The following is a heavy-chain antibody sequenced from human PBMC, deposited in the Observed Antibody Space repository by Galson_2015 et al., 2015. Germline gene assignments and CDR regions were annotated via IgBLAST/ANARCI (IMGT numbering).Heavy chain of an antibody. CDR3: ARDLYYYGSGNYYGGDAFDI. CDR2: IYHSGST. J-gene: IGHJ3*02. D-gene: IGHD3-10*01. Sequence: TLSLTCAVSGGSISSSNWWSWVRQPPGKGLEWIGEIYHSGSTNYNPSLKSRVTISVDKSKNQFSLKLSSVTAADTAVYYCARDLYYYGSGNYYGGDAFDIWGQGTVVTVSS. CDR1: GGSISSSNW. V-gene: IGHV4-4*02.